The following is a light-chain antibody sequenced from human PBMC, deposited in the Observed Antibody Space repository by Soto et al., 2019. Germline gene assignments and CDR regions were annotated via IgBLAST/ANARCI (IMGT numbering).Light chain of an antibody. CDR2: DTS. V-gene: IGLV7-46*01. CDR1: TGAVTSDHY. Sequence: QAVVTQEPSLTVSPGGTVTLTCGSSTGAVTSDHYPYWFQQKPGQAPRTLIYDTSNKHSWTPARFSGSLLGGKAALTLSGAQPEDEAEYYCLLSNSVGGRVFGGGTKLTVL. CDR3: LLSNSVGGRV. J-gene: IGLJ2*01.